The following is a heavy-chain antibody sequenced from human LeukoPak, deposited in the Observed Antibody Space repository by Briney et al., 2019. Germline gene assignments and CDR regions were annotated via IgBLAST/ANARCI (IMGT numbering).Heavy chain of an antibody. Sequence: SQTLSLTCTVSGGSISSGYYWSWIRQPAGQGPEWIGRIYISGSTNYNPSLKSRVTISVDTSKNQFSLKLSSVTAADTAVYYCAREPAAGSGNYWGQGTLVTVSS. CDR2: IYISGST. D-gene: IGHD3-10*01. CDR3: AREPAAGSGNY. J-gene: IGHJ4*02. V-gene: IGHV4-61*02. CDR1: GGSISSGYY.